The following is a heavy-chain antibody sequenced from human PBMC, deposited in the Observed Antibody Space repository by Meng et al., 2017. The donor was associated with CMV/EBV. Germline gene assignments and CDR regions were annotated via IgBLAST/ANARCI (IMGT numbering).Heavy chain of an antibody. CDR3: ARSIAARPYRYNWFDP. Sequence: PQLRESAPGLLRPSGPLSPTCTVSGGSISSSSYYWGWSRQPPGKGLEWIGSIYYSGSTYYNPSLKSRVTISVDTSKNQFSLKLSSVTAADTAVYYCARSIAARPYRYNWFDPWGQGTLVTVSS. J-gene: IGHJ5*02. D-gene: IGHD6-6*01. CDR2: IYYSGST. CDR1: GGSISSSSYY. V-gene: IGHV4-39*07.